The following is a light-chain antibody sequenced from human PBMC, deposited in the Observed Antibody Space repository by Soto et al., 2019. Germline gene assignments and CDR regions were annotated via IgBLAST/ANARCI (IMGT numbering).Light chain of an antibody. V-gene: IGLV2-14*01. Sequence: QSVLTQTASVSGSPGQSITISCTGTSSDVGGYNFVSWYQQHPGKAPKLMVFEVSNRPSGVSYRFSGSKSGNTASLTISGLQAEDEADYFCSSYSISTAYLFGTGTKVTVL. J-gene: IGLJ1*01. CDR2: EVS. CDR3: SSYSISTAYL. CDR1: SSDVGGYNF.